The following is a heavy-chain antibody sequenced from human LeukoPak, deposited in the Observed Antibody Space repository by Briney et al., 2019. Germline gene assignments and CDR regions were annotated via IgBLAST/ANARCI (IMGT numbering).Heavy chain of an antibody. CDR3: AKDGAYYDFWSGYPTHYYYYYMDV. J-gene: IGHJ6*03. V-gene: IGHV3-23*01. CDR1: GFTFSSYA. D-gene: IGHD3-3*01. Sequence: PGGSLRLSXAASGFTFSSYAMSWVRQAPGKGLEWVSAISGSGGSTYYADSVKGRFTISRDNSKNTLYLQMNSLRAEDTAVYYCAKDGAYYDFWSGYPTHYYYYYMDVWGKGTTVTVSS. CDR2: ISGSGGST.